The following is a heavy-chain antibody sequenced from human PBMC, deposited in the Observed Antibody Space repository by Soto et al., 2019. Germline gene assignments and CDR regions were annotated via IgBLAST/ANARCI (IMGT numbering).Heavy chain of an antibody. D-gene: IGHD4-4*01. CDR2: ISTNSGDS. CDR1: GYTFSSYG. V-gene: IGHV1-18*01. Sequence: QVKLVQSGAEVKKPGASLRVSCKASGYTFSSYGLSWVRQAPGQGLEWMGWISTNSGDSNYAQDLQARVTMTTDTFTSTAYMELRSLSSNDTAVYYCAREGRNGYSDYYGLDVWGQGTTVTVSS. CDR3: AREGRNGYSDYYGLDV. J-gene: IGHJ6*02.